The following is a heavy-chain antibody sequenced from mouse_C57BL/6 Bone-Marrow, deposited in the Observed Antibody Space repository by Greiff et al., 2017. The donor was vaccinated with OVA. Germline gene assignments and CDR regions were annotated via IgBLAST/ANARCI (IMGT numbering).Heavy chain of an antibody. D-gene: IGHD1-1*01. CDR1: GFTFTDYY. J-gene: IGHJ1*03. V-gene: IGHV1-36*01. CDR3: ARDYYGSSYEWYFDV. Sequence: EVQLQQSGPVLVKPGPSVKISCKASGFTFTDYYMHWVKQSHGKSLEWIGLVYPYNGGTSYNQKFKGKATLTVDTSSSTAYMELNSLTSDDSAVYYCARDYYGSSYEWYFDVWGTGTTVTVSS. CDR2: VYPYNGGT.